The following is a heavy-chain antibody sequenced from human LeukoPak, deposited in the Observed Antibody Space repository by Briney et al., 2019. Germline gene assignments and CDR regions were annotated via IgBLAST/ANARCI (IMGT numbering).Heavy chain of an antibody. CDR1: GGTFSSYA. CDR2: IIPIFGTA. D-gene: IGHD3-3*01. CDR3: ARFRADFWSGRYYYYMDA. Sequence: ASVKVSCKASGGTFSSYAISWVRQAPGQGLEWMGWIIPIFGTANYAQKFQGRVTITTDESTSTAYMELSSLRSEDTAVYYCARFRADFWSGRYYYYMDAWGKGTTVTVSS. V-gene: IGHV1-69*05. J-gene: IGHJ6*03.